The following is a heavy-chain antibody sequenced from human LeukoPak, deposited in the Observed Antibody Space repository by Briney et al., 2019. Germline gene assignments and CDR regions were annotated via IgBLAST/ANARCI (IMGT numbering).Heavy chain of an antibody. J-gene: IGHJ4*02. D-gene: IGHD2-21*01. Sequence: GGSLRLSCVASGFYFNPYWMAWVRQAPGKGLEWVATISHDGYSTFYVDSVRGRFSISRYNAQNSLFLQMSSLRVDDTAVYYCAREYYSSFDYWGQGALVTVSS. V-gene: IGHV3-7*01. CDR2: ISHDGYST. CDR1: GFYFNPYW. CDR3: AREYYSSFDY.